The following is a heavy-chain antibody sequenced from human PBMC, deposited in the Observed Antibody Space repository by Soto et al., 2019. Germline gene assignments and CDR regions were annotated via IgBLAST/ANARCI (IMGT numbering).Heavy chain of an antibody. D-gene: IGHD3-9*01. CDR3: ARHPRFLTGYPAHFDY. V-gene: IGHV4-59*12. J-gene: IGHJ4*02. CDR2: IYYSGST. Sequence: SETLSLTCTVSGGSIDSYYWSWIRQPPGKGLEWIGYIYYSGSTNYNPSLKSRVTISVDTSKNQFSLKLNSVTAADTAVYYCARHPRFLTGYPAHFDYGGQGTLVTVSS. CDR1: GGSIDSYY.